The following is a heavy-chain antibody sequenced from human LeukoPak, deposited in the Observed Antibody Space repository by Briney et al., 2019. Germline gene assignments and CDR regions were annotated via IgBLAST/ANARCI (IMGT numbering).Heavy chain of an antibody. D-gene: IGHD4/OR15-4a*01. Sequence: PGGSLRLSCAASEFTFSSYEMNWVRQAPGKGLEWVSHISSSGSTIYYADSVKGRFTISRDNSKNTLYLQMNSLRAEDTAVYYCARRAGAYSHPYDYWGQGTLVTVSS. CDR3: ARRAGAYSHPYDY. J-gene: IGHJ4*02. CDR1: EFTFSSYE. CDR2: ISSSGSTI. V-gene: IGHV3-48*03.